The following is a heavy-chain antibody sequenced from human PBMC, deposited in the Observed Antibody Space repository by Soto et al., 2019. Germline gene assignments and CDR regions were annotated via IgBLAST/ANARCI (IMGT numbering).Heavy chain of an antibody. Sequence: PSETLSLTCTVSGGSMSPYYWSWIRQSPERGLEWIGYVFYSGDTNHNPSLQSRVTISVDTSMNHFSLKLTSVTAADTAVYYCARHFFGSPFDPWGPGILVTVSS. J-gene: IGHJ5*02. CDR1: GGSMSPYY. CDR2: VFYSGDT. V-gene: IGHV4-59*08. D-gene: IGHD3-10*01. CDR3: ARHFFGSPFDP.